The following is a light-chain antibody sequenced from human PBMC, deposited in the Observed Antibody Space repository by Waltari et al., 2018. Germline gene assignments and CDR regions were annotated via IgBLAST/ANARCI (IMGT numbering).Light chain of an antibody. V-gene: IGLV1-40*01. Sequence: QSVLTQPPSVSGAPGPTVTISCTWSTSNIRAHYAVHWYQQLPGTAPKLLIYATNKRPSGVPARFSGSKSCTSASLAITGLQPEDEATYFCQSYDSSLRIFGGGTKLTVL. CDR3: QSYDSSLRI. J-gene: IGLJ2*01. CDR1: TSNIRAHYA. CDR2: ATN.